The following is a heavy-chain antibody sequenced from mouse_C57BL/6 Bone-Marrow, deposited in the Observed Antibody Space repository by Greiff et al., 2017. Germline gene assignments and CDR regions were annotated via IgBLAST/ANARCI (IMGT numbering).Heavy chain of an antibody. CDR2: ISPGDGDT. D-gene: IGHD4-1*01. J-gene: IGHJ2*01. CDR1: GYAFSTYW. V-gene: IGHV1-80*01. Sequence: VQLQQSGAELVKPGASVKISCKVSGYAFSTYWMNWVKQRPGKGIERIGQISPGDGDTNYNGKFKGKATLTADTSSSTAYMQLSSLTSEDSAVYFCARDWDYFDYWGKGTTLTVSS. CDR3: ARDWDYFDY.